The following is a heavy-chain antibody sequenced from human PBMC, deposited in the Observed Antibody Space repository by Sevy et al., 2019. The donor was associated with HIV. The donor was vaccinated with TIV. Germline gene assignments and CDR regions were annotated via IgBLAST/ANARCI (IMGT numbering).Heavy chain of an antibody. CDR2: IKSKTDGGTT. J-gene: IGHJ3*02. D-gene: IGHD1-26*01. Sequence: GGSLRLSCAASGFTFSNAWMSWVRQAPGKGLEWVGRIKSKTDGGTTDYAAPVKGRFTISRDDSKNTLYLQMNSLKTEDTAVYYCTTPSRSIVGAPDAFEIWGQGTMVTVSS. V-gene: IGHV3-15*01. CDR3: TTPSRSIVGAPDAFEI. CDR1: GFTFSNAW.